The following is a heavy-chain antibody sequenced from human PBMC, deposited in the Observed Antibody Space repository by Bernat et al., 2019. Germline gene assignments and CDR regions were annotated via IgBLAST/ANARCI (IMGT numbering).Heavy chain of an antibody. CDR1: GGSISSSSYY. V-gene: IGHV4-39*01. J-gene: IGHJ4*02. D-gene: IGHD3-16*02. CDR3: ARRMITFGGVIAFDY. CDR2: IYYSGST. Sequence: QLQLQESGPGLVKPSETLSLTCTVSGGSISSSSYYWGWIRQPPGKGLEWIGSIYYSGSTYYNPSLKSQVTISVDTSKNQFSLKLSSVTAADTAVYYCARRMITFGGVIAFDYWGQGTLVTVSS.